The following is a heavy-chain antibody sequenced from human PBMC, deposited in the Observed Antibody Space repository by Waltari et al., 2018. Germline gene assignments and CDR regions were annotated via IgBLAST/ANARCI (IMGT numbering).Heavy chain of an antibody. Sequence: QVQLQESGPGLVKPSETLSLTCTVSGCSISSYYWSWIRQPPGKGLEWIGYIYTSGSTNYNPSLKSRVTISVDTSKNQFSLKLSSVTAADTAVYYCARVGDCSSTSCYAGSPWFDPWGQGTLVTVSS. V-gene: IGHV4-4*09. CDR2: IYTSGST. CDR3: ARVGDCSSTSCYAGSPWFDP. D-gene: IGHD2-2*01. J-gene: IGHJ5*02. CDR1: GCSISSYY.